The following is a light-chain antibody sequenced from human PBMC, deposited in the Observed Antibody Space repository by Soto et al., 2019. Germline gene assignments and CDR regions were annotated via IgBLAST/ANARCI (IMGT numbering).Light chain of an antibody. CDR2: EGS. Sequence: QSALTQPASVSGSPGQSITISCTGSSSDVGRYNIVSWYQQHPGKAPKLMIYEGSQRPSGVSDRFSGSKSGNTASLTISGLQAEDEADYYCCSYAGDRDLIFGGGTKLTV. CDR1: SSDVGRYNI. V-gene: IGLV2-23*01. J-gene: IGLJ2*01. CDR3: CSYAGDRDLI.